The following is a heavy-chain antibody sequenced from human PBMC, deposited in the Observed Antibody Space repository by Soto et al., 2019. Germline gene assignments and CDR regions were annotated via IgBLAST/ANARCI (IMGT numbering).Heavy chain of an antibody. D-gene: IGHD3-3*01. CDR3: ARDSLDDLWSVPWFDP. Sequence: QVQLVQSGAEVKKPGASVKVSCKASGYTFTSYAMHWVRQAPGQRIEWMGWINAGNGNTKYSQKFQGRVTITRDTSASTAYMELSSLRSEDTAVYYCARDSLDDLWSVPWFDPWGQGTLVTVSS. CDR1: GYTFTSYA. V-gene: IGHV1-3*01. CDR2: INAGNGNT. J-gene: IGHJ5*02.